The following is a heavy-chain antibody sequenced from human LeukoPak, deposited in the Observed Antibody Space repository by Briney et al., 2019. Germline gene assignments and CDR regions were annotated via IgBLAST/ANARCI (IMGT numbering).Heavy chain of an antibody. V-gene: IGHV3-53*01. D-gene: IGHD4-17*01. J-gene: IGHJ6*03. Sequence: GGSLRLSCAASGFTFSSYGMHWVRQAPGKGLEWVSVIYSGGSTYYADSVKGRFTISRDNSKNTLYLQMNSLRAEDTAVYYCARVGRSDGDQYYYYYYMDVWGKGTTVTISS. CDR3: ARVGRSDGDQYYYYYYMDV. CDR1: GFTFSSYG. CDR2: IYSGGST.